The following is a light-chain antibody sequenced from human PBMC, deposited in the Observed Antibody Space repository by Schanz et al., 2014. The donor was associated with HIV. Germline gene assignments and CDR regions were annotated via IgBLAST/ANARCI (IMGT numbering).Light chain of an antibody. CDR3: QTWATGIVV. Sequence: QLVLTQSPSASASLGASVKLTCTLSSGHSSYAIAWHQQQPEKGPRYLMKLNSDGSHSKGDGIPDRFSGSRSGAERYLTISSLQSEDEADYYCQTWATGIVVFGGGTKLTVL. V-gene: IGLV4-69*01. J-gene: IGLJ2*01. CDR2: LNSDGSH. CDR1: SGHSSYA.